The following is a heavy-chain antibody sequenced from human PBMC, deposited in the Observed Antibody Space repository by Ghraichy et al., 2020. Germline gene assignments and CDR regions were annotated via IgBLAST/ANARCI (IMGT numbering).Heavy chain of an antibody. V-gene: IGHV2-5*02. Sequence: SGPTLVKPTQTLTLTCTFSGFSLSTSGVGVGWIRQPPGKALEWLALIYWDDDKRYSPSLKSRLTITKDTSKNQVVLTMTNMDPVDTATYYCVLVPAAMTDHDAFDIWGQGTMVTVSS. CDR3: VLVPAAMTDHDAFDI. CDR2: IYWDDDK. CDR1: GFSLSTSGVG. J-gene: IGHJ3*02. D-gene: IGHD2-2*01.